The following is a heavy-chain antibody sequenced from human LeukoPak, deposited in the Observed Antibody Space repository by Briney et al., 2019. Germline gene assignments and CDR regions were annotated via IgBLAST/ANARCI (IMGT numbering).Heavy chain of an antibody. CDR1: GFTFSTYW. Sequence: PGGSLRLSCAPSGFTFSTYWMGWVRQAPGKGLEWLANINQGGSEKYYVDSVKGRSTISRDNAKNSLFLQMNSLRAEDTAVYYCARDVGDLWGQGTLVTVSP. D-gene: IGHD2-21*02. CDR2: INQGGSEK. V-gene: IGHV3-7*01. CDR3: ARDVGDL. J-gene: IGHJ4*02.